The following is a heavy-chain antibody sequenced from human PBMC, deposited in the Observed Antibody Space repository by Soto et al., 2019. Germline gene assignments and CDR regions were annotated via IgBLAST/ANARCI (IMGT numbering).Heavy chain of an antibody. Sequence: AGGSLRLSCAASGFTFSSYAMSWVRQPPGKGLEWVSAISGSGGSTYYADSVKGRFTISRDNSKNTLFVQMNSLRAEDTAVYYCAKGAIAAAGTLRAFDYWGQGTLVTVSS. CDR2: ISGSGGST. J-gene: IGHJ4*02. CDR3: AKGAIAAAGTLRAFDY. D-gene: IGHD6-13*01. CDR1: GFTFSSYA. V-gene: IGHV3-23*01.